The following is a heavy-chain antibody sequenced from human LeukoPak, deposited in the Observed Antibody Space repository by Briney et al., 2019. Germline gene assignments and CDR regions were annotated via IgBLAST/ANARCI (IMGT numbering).Heavy chain of an antibody. Sequence: GESLKISCKGSGYSFTSYWIGWVRQMPGKGLEWMGIIYPGDSDTRYSPSFQGQVTISADKSISTVYLQWSSLKASDTAMYYCARLPGQYYYDSSGYYYDYYFDYWGQGTLVTVSS. CDR2: IYPGDSDT. CDR1: GYSFTSYW. V-gene: IGHV5-51*01. D-gene: IGHD3-22*01. J-gene: IGHJ4*02. CDR3: ARLPGQYYYDSSGYYYDYYFDY.